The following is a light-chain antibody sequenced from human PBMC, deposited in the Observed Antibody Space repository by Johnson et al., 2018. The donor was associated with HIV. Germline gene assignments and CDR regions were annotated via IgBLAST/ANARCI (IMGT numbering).Light chain of an antibody. CDR2: DSY. V-gene: IGLV1-51*01. J-gene: IGLJ1*01. CDR1: SSNIGNNY. Sequence: HSVLTQPPSVSAAPGQKVTISCSGSSSNIGNNYVSWYQQLPGTAPKLLIYDSYKRPSGIPDRFSGSKSGTSATLGITGLQTGDEADYYCGTWDSSLSAYVFGTGTKVTGL. CDR3: GTWDSSLSAYV.